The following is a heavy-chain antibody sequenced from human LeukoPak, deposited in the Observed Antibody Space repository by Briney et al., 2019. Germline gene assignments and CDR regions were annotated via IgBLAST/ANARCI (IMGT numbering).Heavy chain of an antibody. CDR1: GFTFSSYG. V-gene: IGHV3-23*01. D-gene: IGHD2-21*02. J-gene: IGHJ4*02. Sequence: PGGSLRLSCAASGFTFSSYGMSGVPQAPGRGLEWVSAISGRGGSTYYADSVKGRFTISRDNSKNTLYLQMNSLRAGDTAVYYCAKDFAYCGGDCYPSWGQGTLVTVSS. CDR3: AKDFAYCGGDCYPS. CDR2: ISGRGGST.